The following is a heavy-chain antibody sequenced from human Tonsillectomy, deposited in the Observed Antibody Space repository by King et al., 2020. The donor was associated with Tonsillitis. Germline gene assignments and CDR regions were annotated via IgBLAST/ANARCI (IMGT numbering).Heavy chain of an antibody. J-gene: IGHJ4*02. CDR1: GFTFSNYG. CDR3: ARDWQGANCYGGGFYY. CDR2: MSFDGSNK. D-gene: IGHD1-1*01. Sequence: VQLVESGGGVVQPGRSLRLSCAASGFTFSNYGMHWVRQAPGKGLEWVAVMSFDGSNKYYTDSVKGRFTISRDNFENTLYLQMNSLRAEDTAVYYCARDWQGANCYGGGFYYWGQGTLVTVSS. V-gene: IGHV3-30*03.